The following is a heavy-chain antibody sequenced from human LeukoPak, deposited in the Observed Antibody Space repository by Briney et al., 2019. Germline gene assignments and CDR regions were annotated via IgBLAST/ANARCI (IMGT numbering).Heavy chain of an antibody. Sequence: SETLSLTCTVSGGSISSSSYYWGWIRQPPGKGLEWIGSIYYSGSTYYNPSLKSRVTISVDTSKNQFSLKLSSVTAADTAVYYCARGTYDFWSGPNPTHFDYWGQGTLVTVSS. V-gene: IGHV4-39*01. CDR1: GGSISSSSYY. J-gene: IGHJ4*02. CDR3: ARGTYDFWSGPNPTHFDY. D-gene: IGHD3-3*01. CDR2: IYYSGST.